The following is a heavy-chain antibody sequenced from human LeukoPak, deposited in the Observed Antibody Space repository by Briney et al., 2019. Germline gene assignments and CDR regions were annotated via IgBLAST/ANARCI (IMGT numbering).Heavy chain of an antibody. Sequence: SVKVSCKASGGTFSSYAISWVRQAPGQGLEWMGGITPIFGTANYAQKFQGRVTITADESTSTAYMELSSLRSEDTAVYYCARLGYGTDYYYYGMDVWGQGTTVTVSS. J-gene: IGHJ6*02. V-gene: IGHV1-69*13. CDR2: ITPIFGTA. CDR3: ARLGYGTDYYYYGMDV. D-gene: IGHD5-12*01. CDR1: GGTFSSYA.